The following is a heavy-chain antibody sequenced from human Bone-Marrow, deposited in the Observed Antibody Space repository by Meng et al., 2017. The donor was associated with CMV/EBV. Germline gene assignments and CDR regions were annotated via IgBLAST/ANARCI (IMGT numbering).Heavy chain of an antibody. J-gene: IGHJ4*02. CDR3: ARRRYSSSQTYYFAY. D-gene: IGHD6-13*01. CDR2: ISSGSSHI. Sequence: GESLKISCAASGFTFSSYNLNWVRQAPGKGLEWVSSISSGSSHINYADSVKGRFTISRDDAKNSLYLQMNSLRAEDTALYYCARRRYSSSQTYYFAYWGQGTRVTGSS. V-gene: IGHV3-21*04. CDR1: GFTFSSYN.